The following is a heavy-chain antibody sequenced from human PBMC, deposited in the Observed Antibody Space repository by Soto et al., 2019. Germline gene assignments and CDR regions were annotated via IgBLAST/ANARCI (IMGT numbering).Heavy chain of an antibody. CDR2: IYYSGST. V-gene: IGHV4-31*03. D-gene: IGHD3-22*01. Sequence: PSETLSLTCTFSCGSIISGGYYWSCIRQHPGKGLEWIGYIYYSGSTYYNPSLKSRVTISVDTSKNQFSLKLSSVTAADTAVYYCARSLSRDSSGYPQFDYWGQGTLVTVSS. J-gene: IGHJ4*02. CDR1: CGSIISGGYY. CDR3: ARSLSRDSSGYPQFDY.